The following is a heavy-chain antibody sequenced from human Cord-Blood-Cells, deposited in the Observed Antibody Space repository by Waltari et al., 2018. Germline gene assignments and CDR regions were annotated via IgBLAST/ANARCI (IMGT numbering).Heavy chain of an antibody. CDR2: IYYSGST. D-gene: IGHD6-13*01. CDR1: GGSISSYY. V-gene: IGHV4-59*01. J-gene: IGHJ3*02. Sequence: QVQLQESGPGLVKPSETLSLTCTASGGSISSYYWSWFRQPPGKGLEWIGYIYYSGSTNYNPSLKSRVTISVDTSKNQFSLKLSSVTAADTAVYYCARANSSSWYAFDIWGQGTMVTVSS. CDR3: ARANSSSWYAFDI.